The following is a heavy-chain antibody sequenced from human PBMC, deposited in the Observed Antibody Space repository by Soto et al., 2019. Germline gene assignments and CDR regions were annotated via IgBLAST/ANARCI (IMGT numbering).Heavy chain of an antibody. CDR3: ARDYTGRGYFDH. V-gene: IGHV1-18*04. Sequence: QVQLVQSGAEMKNPGASVKVSCKASGYTFINYGISWVRQAPGQGLEWLGWINTYSDRTNYAQEFQGRVSMTTEKSTSTVDMELRSLRSGDTALYYWARDYTGRGYFDHWGQGSLVTVAS. CDR1: GYTFINYG. CDR2: INTYSDRT. D-gene: IGHD2-8*02. J-gene: IGHJ4*02.